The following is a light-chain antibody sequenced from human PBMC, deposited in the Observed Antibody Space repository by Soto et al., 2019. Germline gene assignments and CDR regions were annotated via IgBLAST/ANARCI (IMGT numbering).Light chain of an antibody. CDR1: ETVATN. Sequence: VMTHSPATLSVSPGERATLSCWASETVATNLAWYQQKPGQAPRLLISGASTRAAGISDRFRGSGSGTEFTLTISSLRSADSAIYYCQQYFEWPPMAFGQGTKGEI. CDR2: GAS. J-gene: IGKJ1*01. CDR3: QQYFEWPPMA. V-gene: IGKV3-15*01.